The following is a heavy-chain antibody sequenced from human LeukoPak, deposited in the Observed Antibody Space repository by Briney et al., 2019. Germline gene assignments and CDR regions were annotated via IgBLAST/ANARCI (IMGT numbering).Heavy chain of an antibody. D-gene: IGHD2-8*02. V-gene: IGHV4-59*01. CDR3: ARLLAGCPGGRCRAHFDY. J-gene: IGHJ4*02. Sequence: PSETLSLTCSVSGDSISNNYWSWMRQPPGRGLEWIGYIYFIGSTNYNPSLKSRVTMSVDTSKNQFSLTLSSVTAADTAVYYCARLLAGCPGGRCRAHFDYWGQGTLVTVSS. CDR2: IYFIGST. CDR1: GDSISNNY.